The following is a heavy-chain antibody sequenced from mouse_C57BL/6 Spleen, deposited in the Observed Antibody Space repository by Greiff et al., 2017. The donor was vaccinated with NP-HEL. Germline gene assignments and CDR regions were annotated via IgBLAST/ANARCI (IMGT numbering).Heavy chain of an antibody. CDR2: ISSGSSTI. V-gene: IGHV5-17*01. J-gene: IGHJ1*03. D-gene: IGHD2-4*01. Sequence: EVQGVESGGGLVKPGGSLKLSCAASGFTFSDYGMHWVRQAPEKGLEWVAYISSGSSTIYYADTVKGRFTISRDNAKNTLFLQMTSLRSEDTAMYYCAKANYYDYDDVYWYFDVWGTGTTVTVSS. CDR1: GFTFSDYG. CDR3: AKANYYDYDDVYWYFDV.